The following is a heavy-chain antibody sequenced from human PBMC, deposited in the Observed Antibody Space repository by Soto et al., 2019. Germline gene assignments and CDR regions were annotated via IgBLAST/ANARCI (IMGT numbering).Heavy chain of an antibody. CDR3: ATAKPNYDLRLDYYYYLDV. J-gene: IGHJ6*03. Sequence: ASVKVSCKVSGYTLTELSMHWVRQAPGKGLEWMGGFDPEDGETIYAQKFQGRVTMTEDTSTDTAYMELSSLRSEDTAVYYCATAKPNYDLRLDYYYYLDVWGKGTTVTVSS. V-gene: IGHV1-24*01. CDR2: FDPEDGET. D-gene: IGHD1-7*01. CDR1: GYTLTELS.